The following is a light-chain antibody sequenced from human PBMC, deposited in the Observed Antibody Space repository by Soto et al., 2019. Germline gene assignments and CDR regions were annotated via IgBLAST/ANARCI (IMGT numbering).Light chain of an antibody. J-gene: IGKJ1*01. V-gene: IGKV3-20*01. CDR2: GAS. CDR1: QSVSSDY. Sequence: EIVLTQFPATLSLSPGDGATLSCRASQSVSSDYLAWYQQKPGQAPRLHIYGASTRATGIPDRFTGSGSGTDFTLTISRLEPEDFAVYYCQQYGSSPRTFGQGTKVDI. CDR3: QQYGSSPRT.